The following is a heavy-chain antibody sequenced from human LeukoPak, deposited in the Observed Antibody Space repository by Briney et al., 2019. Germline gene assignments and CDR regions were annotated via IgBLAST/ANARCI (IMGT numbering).Heavy chain of an antibody. Sequence: ASVKVSCKASGYIFTSYGISWVRQAPGQGLEWVGWISVYNGNTNYAQKLQGRVTMTTDTSTSTGYMELRSLRSDDTAVFYCGRYSGSFSTDYWGQGTLVTVSS. CDR3: GRYSGSFSTDY. CDR2: ISVYNGNT. J-gene: IGHJ4*02. V-gene: IGHV1-18*01. CDR1: GYIFTSYG. D-gene: IGHD1-26*01.